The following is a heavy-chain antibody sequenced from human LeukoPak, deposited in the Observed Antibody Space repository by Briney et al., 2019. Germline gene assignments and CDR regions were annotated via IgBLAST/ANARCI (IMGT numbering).Heavy chain of an antibody. Sequence: GGSLRLSCAASGFTFSSYAMSWVRQAPGEGLEWVSAISGSGGSTYYADSVKGRFTISRDNSKNTLYLQMNSLRAEDTAVYYCAKGRYDFWSGYYPEYYFDYWGQGTLVTVSS. CDR1: GFTFSSYA. J-gene: IGHJ4*02. CDR3: AKGRYDFWSGYYPEYYFDY. CDR2: ISGSGGST. D-gene: IGHD3-3*01. V-gene: IGHV3-23*01.